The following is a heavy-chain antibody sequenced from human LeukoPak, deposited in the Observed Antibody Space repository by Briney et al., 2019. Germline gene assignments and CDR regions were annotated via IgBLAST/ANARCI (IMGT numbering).Heavy chain of an antibody. CDR2: VSSDGTT. D-gene: IGHD2-15*01. Sequence: PPETLSLTCSVSGDSVTSSYWNWIRQPPGKGLEWIGYVSSDGTTKYTPSLRSRLIISVDTAKNDISLILTSVTASDTAIYYCARLDCFVEGCYNHWGRGTLVTVSS. V-gene: IGHV4-59*08. CDR3: ARLDCFVEGCYNH. J-gene: IGHJ4*02. CDR1: GDSVTSSY.